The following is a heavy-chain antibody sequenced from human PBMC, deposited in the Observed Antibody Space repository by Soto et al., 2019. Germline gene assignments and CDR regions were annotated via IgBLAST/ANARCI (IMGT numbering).Heavy chain of an antibody. CDR2: INAGNGDT. J-gene: IGHJ6*03. CDR1: GNAFTSYV. V-gene: IGHV1-3*01. Sequence: QVQLVQSGAEVKEPGASVKVSCKASGNAFTSYVIHWVRQAPGQKLEWMGWINAGNGDTKYSQNFQGRVTITRDTGFMELTSLRSEDTAVYYCAGGSPGGYYYMDCWGKGTTVTVSS. CDR3: AGGSPGGYYYMDC.